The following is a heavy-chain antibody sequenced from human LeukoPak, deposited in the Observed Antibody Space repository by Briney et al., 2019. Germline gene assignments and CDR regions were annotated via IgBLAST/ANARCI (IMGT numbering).Heavy chain of an antibody. D-gene: IGHD4-11*01. CDR3: ASPHRTTVPYYYYYMDV. CDR1: GFTFSSYS. J-gene: IGHJ6*03. Sequence: GGSLRLSCAASGFTFSSYSMNWVRQAPGKGLEWVSYISSSSSTIYYADSVKGRFTISRDNAKNSLYLQMNSLRAEDTAVYYCASPHRTTVPYYYYYMDVWGKGTTVTVSS. CDR2: ISSSSSTI. V-gene: IGHV3-48*01.